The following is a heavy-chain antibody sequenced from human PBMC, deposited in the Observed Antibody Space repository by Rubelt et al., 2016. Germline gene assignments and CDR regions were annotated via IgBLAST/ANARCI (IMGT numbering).Heavy chain of an antibody. CDR1: GFTFSSYA. D-gene: IGHD3-10*01. CDR2: ISGSGGST. CDR3: AKDQSSYYGSGSYDDY. J-gene: IGHJ4*02. Sequence: EVQLVESGGGLVQPGGSLRLSCAASGFTFSSYAMSWVRQAPGKGLEWVSAISGSGGSTYYADSVKGRFPISRDNSKNTLYLQSHRLRAEETAVYYCAKDQSSYYGSGSYDDYWGQGTLVTVSS. V-gene: IGHV3-23*04.